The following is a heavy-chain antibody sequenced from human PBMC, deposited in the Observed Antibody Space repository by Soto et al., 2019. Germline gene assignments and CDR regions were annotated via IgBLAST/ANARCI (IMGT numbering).Heavy chain of an antibody. CDR3: ARQGYYGSGSYYQFRWFDH. J-gene: IGHJ5*02. Sequence: SETLSLTCSVSGGSISSGSYYWGWIRQPPGKGLEWIASIYYSGSTYYNPSLKSRVTIFVDTSKNQFSLKLSSVTAADTALYYCARQGYYGSGSYYQFRWFDHWGQGTLVT. D-gene: IGHD3-10*01. CDR1: GGSISSGSYY. CDR2: IYYSGST. V-gene: IGHV4-39*01.